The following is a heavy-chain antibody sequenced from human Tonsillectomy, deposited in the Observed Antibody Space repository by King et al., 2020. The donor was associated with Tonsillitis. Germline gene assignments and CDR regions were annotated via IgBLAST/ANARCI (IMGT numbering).Heavy chain of an antibody. D-gene: IGHD1-1*01. CDR2: ISWNSGYI. CDR3: AKEISTSLEIRHFQH. V-gene: IGHV3-9*01. CDR1: GFTFDDYA. Sequence: VQLVESGGGLVQPGRSLRLSCAASGFTFDDYAMHWVRQAPGKGLEWVSGISWNSGYIGYADSVKGRFTISRDNAKNSLYLQMNSLRAEDTALYYCAKEISTSLEIRHFQHWGQGTLVTVSS. J-gene: IGHJ1*01.